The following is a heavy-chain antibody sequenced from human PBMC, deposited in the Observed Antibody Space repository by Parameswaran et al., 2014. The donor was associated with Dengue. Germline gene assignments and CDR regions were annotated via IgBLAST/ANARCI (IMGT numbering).Heavy chain of an antibody. D-gene: IGHD6-19*01. CDR3: AKEAVAVLDY. Sequence: VRQAPGKGLEWVAFIRYDGSNKYYADSVKGRFTISRDNSKNTLYLQMNSLRAEDTAVYYCAKEAVAVLDYWGQGTLVTVSS. CDR2: IRYDGSNK. V-gene: IGHV3-30*02. J-gene: IGHJ4*02.